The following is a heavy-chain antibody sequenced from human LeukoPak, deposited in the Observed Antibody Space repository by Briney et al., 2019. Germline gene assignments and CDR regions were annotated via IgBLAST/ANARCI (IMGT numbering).Heavy chain of an antibody. CDR2: IYYSGST. V-gene: IGHV4-61*05. CDR1: GGSISSSTYY. CDR3: ARSARQLLRNYFDY. Sequence: SETLSLTCTVSGGSISSSTYYWGWIRQPPGKGLEWIGYIYYSGSTNYNPSLKSRVTISVDTSKNQFSLKLSSVTAADTAVYYCARSARQLLRNYFDYWGQGTLVTVSS. J-gene: IGHJ4*02. D-gene: IGHD2-2*01.